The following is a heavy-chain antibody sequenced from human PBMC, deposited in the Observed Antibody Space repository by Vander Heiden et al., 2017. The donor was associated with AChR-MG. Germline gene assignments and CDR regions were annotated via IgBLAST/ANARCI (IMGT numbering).Heavy chain of an antibody. CDR2: IIPILGIA. V-gene: IGHV1-69*02. Sequence: QVQLVQSGAEVKKPGSSVKVSCKASGGNFSSYTISWVRQAPGQGLEWMGRIIPILGIANYAQKFQGRVTITADKSTSTAYMELSSLRSEDTAVYYCARADVEMATPFDYWGQGTLVTVSS. D-gene: IGHD5-12*01. CDR1: GGNFSSYT. CDR3: ARADVEMATPFDY. J-gene: IGHJ4*02.